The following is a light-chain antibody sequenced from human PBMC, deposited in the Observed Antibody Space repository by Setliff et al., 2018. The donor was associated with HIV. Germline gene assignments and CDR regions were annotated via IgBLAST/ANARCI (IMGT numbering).Light chain of an antibody. CDR1: SSDVGGYNY. V-gene: IGLV2-14*01. CDR3: SSYTSSSILYV. J-gene: IGLJ1*01. CDR2: EVS. Sequence: QSALAQPASVSGSPGQSITISCTGTSSDVGGYNYVSWYQQHPGKAPKLMIYEVSNRPSGVSNRFSGSKSGNTASLTISGLQAEDEADYYCSSYTSSSILYVFGTGTKVTV.